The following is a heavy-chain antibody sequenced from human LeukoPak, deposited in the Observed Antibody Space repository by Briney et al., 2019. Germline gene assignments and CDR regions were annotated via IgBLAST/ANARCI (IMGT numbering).Heavy chain of an antibody. D-gene: IGHD2-21*02. Sequence: GGSLRLSCAAYGVTFSSSWMSWVRQAPGKGLEWVANIKPDGSEKFHVDSVKGRFTISRDNSKSSLSLQMNSLRAEDTAVYYCARYGLTAALDFWDQGTLVTVSS. CDR3: ARYGLTAALDF. V-gene: IGHV3-7*01. J-gene: IGHJ4*02. CDR1: GVTFSSSW. CDR2: IKPDGSEK.